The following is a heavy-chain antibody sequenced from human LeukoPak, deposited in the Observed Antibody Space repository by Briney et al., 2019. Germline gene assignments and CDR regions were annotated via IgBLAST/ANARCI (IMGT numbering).Heavy chain of an antibody. Sequence: GGSLRLSCVGSGFTFNTYWIHWVRQAPGKELAWVSRVTNGGSGTYYADSVKGRFTISRDNSKNTLYLQMNSLRAEDTAVYYCAKDRGTYYDSSGYYSPYYFDYWGQGTLVTVSS. CDR3: AKDRGTYYDSSGYYSPYYFDY. V-gene: IGHV3-74*01. J-gene: IGHJ4*02. D-gene: IGHD3-22*01. CDR1: GFTFNTYW. CDR2: VTNGGSGT.